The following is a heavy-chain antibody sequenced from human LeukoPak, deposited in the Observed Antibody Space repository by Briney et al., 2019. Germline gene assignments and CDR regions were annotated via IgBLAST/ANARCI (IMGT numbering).Heavy chain of an antibody. CDR3: ARGADYSKSPCHY. J-gene: IGHJ4*02. D-gene: IGHD4-11*01. CDR1: GFTFSNYA. Sequence: GRSLRLSCAASGFTFSNYAIHWVRQDPGKGLEWVAVISYDGSTKYYADSVKGRFTISRDNSKNTLYLQMNSLRPEDTAVYYCARGADYSKSPCHYWGQGTLVTVSS. V-gene: IGHV3-30*04. CDR2: ISYDGSTK.